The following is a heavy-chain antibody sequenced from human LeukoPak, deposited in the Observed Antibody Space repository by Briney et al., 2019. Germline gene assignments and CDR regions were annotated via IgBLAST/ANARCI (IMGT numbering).Heavy chain of an antibody. V-gene: IGHV3-15*01. CDR2: IKSKTDGGTT. CDR3: TSRQQCYSSSCFPVGDY. J-gene: IGHJ4*02. CDR1: GFTFSNAW. Sequence: GGSLRLSCAASGFTFSNAWMSWVRQAPGKGLEWVGRIKSKTDGGTTDYAAPVKGRFTISRDDSKNTLYLQMNSLKTEDTAVYYCTSRQQCYSSSCFPVGDYWGQGTLVTVSS. D-gene: IGHD6-13*01.